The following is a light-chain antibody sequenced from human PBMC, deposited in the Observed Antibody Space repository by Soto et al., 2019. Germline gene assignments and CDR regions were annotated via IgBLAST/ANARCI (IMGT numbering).Light chain of an antibody. V-gene: IGKV3-20*01. CDR1: QSVSSNF. Sequence: EIVLTQSXGTLSLSPGERATLSCRASQSVSSNFLXWYQQKPGQPPRLLMYGASSRATSIPDRFSGSGSATDFTLTISRLEPXDFAVYYCQHYGPPRYTFGQXTKLEIK. CDR2: GAS. CDR3: QHYGPPRYT. J-gene: IGKJ2*01.